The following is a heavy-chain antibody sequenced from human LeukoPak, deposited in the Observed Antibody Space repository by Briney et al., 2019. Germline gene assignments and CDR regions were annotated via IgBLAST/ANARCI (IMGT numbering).Heavy chain of an antibody. Sequence: PGGSLTLSCAASGFPVSDNYMTWIRQAPGKGLEWVSVIYNGGTTKYADSVKGRFIISRDNSRNMLYLQMNSLRVEDTAVYYCARWPTMGGRWGQGTLVTVFS. D-gene: IGHD3-16*01. J-gene: IGHJ4*02. CDR3: ARWPTMGGR. CDR1: GFPVSDNY. V-gene: IGHV3-66*01. CDR2: IYNGGTT.